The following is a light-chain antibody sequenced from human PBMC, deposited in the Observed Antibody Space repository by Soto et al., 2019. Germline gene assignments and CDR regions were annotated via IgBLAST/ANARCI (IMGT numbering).Light chain of an antibody. CDR2: GAS. CDR3: QQYGSSPPKT. Sequence: EIVLTQSPVTLSLSPWERATLSCRASESLSSAYLAWYQQKPGQAPRLLLYGASTRATGIPDRFSGSGSGTEFTLTISRLEPEDLAVYYCQQYGSSPPKTFGQGTKVDIK. CDR1: ESLSSAY. J-gene: IGKJ1*01. V-gene: IGKV3-20*01.